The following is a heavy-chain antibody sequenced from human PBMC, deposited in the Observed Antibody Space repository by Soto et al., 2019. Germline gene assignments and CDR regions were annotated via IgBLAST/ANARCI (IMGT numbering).Heavy chain of an antibody. Sequence: PGGSLRLSCEASGFTFSSNAMTWVRQAPGKGLEWVSAISDSGGSTYYADSVAGRFTISRDNSRHTLYLQMNSLRAEDTAIYYCAKALGRDFSDFDSWGQGTQVTVPS. J-gene: IGHJ4*02. V-gene: IGHV3-23*01. CDR3: AKALGRDFSDFDS. CDR1: GFTFSSNA. CDR2: ISDSGGST. D-gene: IGHD3-10*01.